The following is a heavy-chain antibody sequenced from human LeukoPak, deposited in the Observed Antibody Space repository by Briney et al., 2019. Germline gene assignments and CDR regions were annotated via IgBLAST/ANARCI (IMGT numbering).Heavy chain of an antibody. D-gene: IGHD2-15*01. J-gene: IGHJ5*02. CDR2: ISNGKT. CDR1: GFPFSSHA. CDR3: VREAGYCAPVCVKTNWFDP. V-gene: IGHV3-23*01. Sequence: GGSLRLSCAASGFPFSSHAMSWVRQPPGKGLEWVAAISNGKTYYADFVRGRFAISRDDSTNTVYLHMNSLRDEGTALYHCVREAGYCAPVCVKTNWFDPWGQGTLVTVSS.